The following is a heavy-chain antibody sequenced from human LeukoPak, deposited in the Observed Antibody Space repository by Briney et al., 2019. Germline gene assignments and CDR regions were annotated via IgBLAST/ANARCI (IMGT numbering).Heavy chain of an antibody. CDR1: GFTFDDYD. CDR2: ISWNSGSI. Sequence: GGSLRLSCAASGFTFDDYDMHWVRQAPGKGLEWVSGISWNSGSIGYADSVKGRFTISRDNTKNSLYLQMNSLRAEDTALYYCAKGGAGGNYFDYWGQGTLVTVSS. CDR3: AKGGAGGNYFDY. D-gene: IGHD1-26*01. J-gene: IGHJ4*02. V-gene: IGHV3-9*01.